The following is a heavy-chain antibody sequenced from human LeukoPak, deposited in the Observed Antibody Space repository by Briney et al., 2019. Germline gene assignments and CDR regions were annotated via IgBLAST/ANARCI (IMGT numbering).Heavy chain of an antibody. CDR1: GGSISSGGYY. CDR2: IYHSGST. Sequence: SETLSLTCTVSGGSISSGGYYWSWIRQPPGKGLEWIGYIYHSGSTYYNPSLKSRVTISVDRSKNQFSLKLSSVTAADTAVYYCARVISSWILYYFDYWGQGTLVTVSS. V-gene: IGHV4-30-2*01. D-gene: IGHD6-13*01. CDR3: ARVISSWILYYFDY. J-gene: IGHJ4*02.